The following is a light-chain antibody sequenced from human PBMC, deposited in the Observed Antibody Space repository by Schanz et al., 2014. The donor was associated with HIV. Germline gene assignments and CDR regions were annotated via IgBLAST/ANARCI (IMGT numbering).Light chain of an antibody. Sequence: QSALTQPASVSGSPGQSISISCTGTSGDVGSYNYVSWYQQHPGKAPKLMIYDVSNRPSGVSSRFSGSKSGNTASLTISGLQAEDEADYYCCSYAGSSTVVFGGGTKVTVL. CDR2: DVS. J-gene: IGLJ2*01. CDR3: CSYAGSSTVV. CDR1: SGDVGSYNY. V-gene: IGLV2-14*03.